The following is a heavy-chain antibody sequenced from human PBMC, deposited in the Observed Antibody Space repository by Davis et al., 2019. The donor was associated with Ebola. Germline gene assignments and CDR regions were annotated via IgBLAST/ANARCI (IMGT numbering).Heavy chain of an antibody. V-gene: IGHV4-34*01. J-gene: IGHJ4*02. CDR2: INHSGRT. CDR1: GGTFSGYY. CDR3: ARIVGATYFEY. D-gene: IGHD1-26*01. Sequence: SETLSLTCAVYGGTFSGYYWRRIRQHPGKGLEWIGEINHSGRTNYTPSLKSRVTISVDTSKNQFSLKLSSVTAADTAVYYCARIVGATYFEYWGQGTLVTVSS.